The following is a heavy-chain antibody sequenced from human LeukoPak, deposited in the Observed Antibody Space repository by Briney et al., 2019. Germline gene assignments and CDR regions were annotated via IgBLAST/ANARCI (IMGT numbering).Heavy chain of an antibody. CDR1: GGSFSGYY. CDR3: ARGRISTRPYYFDY. Sequence: SETLSLTCAVYGGSFSGYYWSWIRQPPGKGLEWIGEINHSGSTNYNPSFKSRVTISVDTSKNQFSLKLSSVTAADRAVYYCARGRISTRPYYFDYWGQGTVVTVS. D-gene: IGHD2-2*01. CDR2: INHSGST. J-gene: IGHJ4*02. V-gene: IGHV4-34*01.